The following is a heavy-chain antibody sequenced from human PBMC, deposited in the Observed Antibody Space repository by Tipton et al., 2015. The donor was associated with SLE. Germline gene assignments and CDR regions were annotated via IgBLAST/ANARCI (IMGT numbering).Heavy chain of an antibody. CDR2: IKQNGSEK. CDR3: ARDLGGYDWGYYFDY. Sequence: SLRLSCAASGFTFSNHWMNWVRQAPGKGLEWVANIKQNGSEKYYVDSVKGRFTISRDNAKNSLYLQMNSLRVEDTAVYYCARDLGGYDWGYYFDYWGQGTLVTVSS. CDR1: GFTFSNHW. V-gene: IGHV3-7*01. D-gene: IGHD5-12*01. J-gene: IGHJ4*02.